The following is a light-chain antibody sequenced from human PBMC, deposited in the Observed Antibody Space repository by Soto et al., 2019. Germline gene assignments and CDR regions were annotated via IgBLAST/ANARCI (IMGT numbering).Light chain of an antibody. CDR1: QSVSSN. V-gene: IGKV3-15*01. CDR2: GVS. Sequence: EIVMTQSPATLSVSPGERATLSCRASQSVSSNLAWYQQKPGQAPRLLMYGVSTRATGIPARISGSGSETEFTLTISSLQSEDFAVYYCQQYNNWFTFGPGTRVDIK. J-gene: IGKJ3*01. CDR3: QQYNNWFT.